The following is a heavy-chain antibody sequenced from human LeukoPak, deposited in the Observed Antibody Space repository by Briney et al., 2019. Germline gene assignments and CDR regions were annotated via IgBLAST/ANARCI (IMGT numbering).Heavy chain of an antibody. CDR2: IIPILGIA. CDR1: GGTFSSYA. V-gene: IGHV1-69*04. J-gene: IGHJ4*02. CDR3: ARVVGARAYFDY. Sequence: ASVKVSCKASGGTFSSYAISWVRQAPGQGLEWMGRIIPILGIANYAQKFQGRATITADKSTSTAYMELSSLRSEDTAVYYCARVVGARAYFDYWGQGTLVTVSS. D-gene: IGHD1-26*01.